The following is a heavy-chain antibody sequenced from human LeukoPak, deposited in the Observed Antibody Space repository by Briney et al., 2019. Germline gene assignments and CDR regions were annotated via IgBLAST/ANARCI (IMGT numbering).Heavy chain of an antibody. J-gene: IGHJ4*02. Sequence: ASVKVSCEASGYTFTGYYIHWVRQAPGQGLEWMGWINPNSGDTNYAQNFQGRVTMTRDTSISTAYMELSRLRSDDTAVIYCVRDAAGHLPDFWGQGTLVTVSS. CDR2: INPNSGDT. V-gene: IGHV1-2*02. CDR1: GYTFTGYY. D-gene: IGHD6-25*01. CDR3: VRDAAGHLPDF.